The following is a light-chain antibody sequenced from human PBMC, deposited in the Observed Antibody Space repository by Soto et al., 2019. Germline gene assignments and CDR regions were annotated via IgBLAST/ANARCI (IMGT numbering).Light chain of an antibody. CDR3: YSYAGSSGV. J-gene: IGLJ1*01. V-gene: IGLV2-23*02. CDR1: SSDVGSYNL. Sequence: QSALTQPASVSGSPGQSITISCTGTSSDVGSYNLVSWYQQHPGKAPKLMIYEVSKRPSGVSNRFSGSKSGNTASLTISGLQAEDEADYYCYSYAGSSGVFGTGTKVTVL. CDR2: EVS.